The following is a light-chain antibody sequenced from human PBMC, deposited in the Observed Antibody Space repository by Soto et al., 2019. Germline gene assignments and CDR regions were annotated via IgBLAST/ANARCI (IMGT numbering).Light chain of an antibody. V-gene: IGKV1-6*01. Sequence: AIQMTQSPSSLSASVGDRVTITCRASQGIRNDLGWYQQKPGKAPKLLIYAASSLQSGVPSRFSGSGSGTDFTLTISSLQPDDFATYYCLQDYNSFGQGTKVEIK. CDR2: AAS. J-gene: IGKJ1*01. CDR3: LQDYNS. CDR1: QGIRND.